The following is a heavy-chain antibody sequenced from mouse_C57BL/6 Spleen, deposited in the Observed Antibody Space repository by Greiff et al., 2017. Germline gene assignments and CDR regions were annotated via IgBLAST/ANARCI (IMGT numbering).Heavy chain of an antibody. D-gene: IGHD2-4*01. V-gene: IGHV1-82*01. Sequence: QVQLQQSGPELVKPGASVKISCKASGYAFRSSWMNWVKQRPGKGLEWIGRIYPGDGDTNYNGKFKGKATLTADKSSSTAYMQLSSLTSEDSSVYFCARDDYDGGYAMDYWGQGTSVTVSS. CDR3: ARDDYDGGYAMDY. CDR2: IYPGDGDT. CDR1: GYAFRSSW. J-gene: IGHJ4*01.